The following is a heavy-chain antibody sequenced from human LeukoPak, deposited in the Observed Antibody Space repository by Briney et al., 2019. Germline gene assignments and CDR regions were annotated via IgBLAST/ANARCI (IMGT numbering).Heavy chain of an antibody. CDR1: GDSVSSNSAS. V-gene: IGHV6-1*01. Sequence: SQTLSLTCAISGDSVSSNSASWNWIRQYPSRGLEWLGRTYYRSKWNSDYAESVKSRITINPDTSKNQFSLHLNSVTPEDTAVYYCARDPDSSYEWGPFDPWGQGILVTVSS. D-gene: IGHD1-26*01. CDR3: ARDPDSSYEWGPFDP. CDR2: TYYRSKWNS. J-gene: IGHJ5*02.